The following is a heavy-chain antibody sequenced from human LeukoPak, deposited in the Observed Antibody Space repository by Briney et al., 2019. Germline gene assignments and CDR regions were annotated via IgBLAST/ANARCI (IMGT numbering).Heavy chain of an antibody. V-gene: IGHV1-3*01. Sequence: ASVKVSCKASGYTFTTYAMHWVRQAPGQRLEWMGWINAGNGNTKYSEKFQGRVTITRDTSASTAYMELSSLRSEDTAVYYCARDEKQGPSSTWYTPDYWGQGTLVTVSS. D-gene: IGHD6-13*01. J-gene: IGHJ4*02. CDR3: ARDEKQGPSSTWYTPDY. CDR1: GYTFTTYA. CDR2: INAGNGNT.